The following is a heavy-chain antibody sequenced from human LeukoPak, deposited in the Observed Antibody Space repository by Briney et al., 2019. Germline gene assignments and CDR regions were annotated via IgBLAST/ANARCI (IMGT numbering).Heavy chain of an antibody. CDR2: VDPEDGET. CDR1: GYTFTDYY. V-gene: IGHV1-69-2*01. J-gene: IGHJ4*02. CDR3: ATLQGYCTNGVCFQREFDY. Sequence: ASVKVSCKVSGYTFTDYYMHWVQQAPGKGLEWMGIVDPEDGETIYAEKFQGRVTITADTSTDTAYMELSSLRSEDTAVYYCATLQGYCTNGVCFQREFDYWGQGTLVTVSS. D-gene: IGHD2-8*01.